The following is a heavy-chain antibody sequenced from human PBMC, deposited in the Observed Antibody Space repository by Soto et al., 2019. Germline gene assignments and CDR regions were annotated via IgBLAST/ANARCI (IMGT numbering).Heavy chain of an antibody. V-gene: IGHV3-23*01. D-gene: IGHD2-2*01. CDR1: GFTFINYA. CDR3: ARKILGSTSRPNYWYFDL. CDR2: ISGDGDAT. Sequence: EVHLLESGGGLVQPGGSLRLSCAGSGFTFINYAMNWVRQAPGKGLEWVSSISGDGDATFFADSVRGRFTISRDNSKNTVTLQMNSLGVDDTAVYYCARKILGSTSRPNYWYFDLWGRGTLVTVSS. J-gene: IGHJ2*01.